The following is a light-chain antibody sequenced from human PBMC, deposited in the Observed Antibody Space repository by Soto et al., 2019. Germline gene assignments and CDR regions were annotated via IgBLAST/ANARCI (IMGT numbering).Light chain of an antibody. Sequence: EILMTQSPATLSLSPGEGVTLSCRAAQDVTNSVAWYQQKSGQAPRLLIYDASARASGVSARFSGSGSGTDFTLTISGLQAEDFAVYFCQQYIRRPLSFGQGTRLGI. J-gene: IGKJ5*01. V-gene: IGKV3-15*01. CDR2: DAS. CDR3: QQYIRRPLS. CDR1: QDVTNS.